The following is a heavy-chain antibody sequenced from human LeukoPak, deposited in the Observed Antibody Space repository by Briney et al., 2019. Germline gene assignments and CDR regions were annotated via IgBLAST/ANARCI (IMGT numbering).Heavy chain of an antibody. J-gene: IGHJ4*02. CDR2: ISGSGSTI. CDR3: ARDRAPRTIFGVVIMFDY. D-gene: IGHD3-3*01. CDR1: GFTFSSYE. Sequence: QPGGSLRLSCAASGFTFSSYEMNWVRQAPGKGLEWVSYISGSGSTIYYADSVKGRFTISRDNAKNSLYLQMNSLRAEDTAVYYCARDRAPRTIFGVVIMFDYWGQGTLVTVSS. V-gene: IGHV3-48*03.